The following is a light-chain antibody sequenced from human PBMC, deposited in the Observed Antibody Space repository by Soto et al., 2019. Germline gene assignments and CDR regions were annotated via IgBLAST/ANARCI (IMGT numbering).Light chain of an antibody. CDR1: QSISLW. CDR3: QQYHNSPWA. CDR2: QAS. J-gene: IGKJ1*01. V-gene: IGKV1-5*03. Sequence: DIQMTQSPSTLSSSVGDRVTITCRASQSISLWLAWYQQKPGKAPKLLIYQASTLESGVPARFSGSGSRTEFNLTISSLQPDDFATYYCQQYHNSPWACGQGTKVEIK.